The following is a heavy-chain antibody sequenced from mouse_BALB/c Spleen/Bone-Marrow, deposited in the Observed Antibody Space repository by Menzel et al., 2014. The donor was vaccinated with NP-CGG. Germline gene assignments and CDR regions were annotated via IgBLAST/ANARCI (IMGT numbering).Heavy chain of an antibody. Sequence: DVQLVESGGGLVQPGGSLKLSCAASGFTFSSYGMSWVRQTPDKRLELVATINSNGGSTYYPDSVKGRFTISRDNAKNTLYLQMSSLKSEDTAMYYCARERYYGNGRIFEYWGQGTTLTVSS. CDR2: INSNGGST. V-gene: IGHV5-6-3*01. J-gene: IGHJ2*01. D-gene: IGHD1-1*01. CDR3: ARERYYGNGRIFEY. CDR1: GFTFSSYG.